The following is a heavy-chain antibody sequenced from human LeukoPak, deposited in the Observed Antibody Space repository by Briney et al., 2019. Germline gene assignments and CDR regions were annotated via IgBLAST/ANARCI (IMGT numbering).Heavy chain of an antibody. CDR3: AREGSYFGSGSPPLDY. Sequence: PSETLSLTCAVYGGSFSDYYWTWIRQAPGEGLEWIGEINHSGITNYNPSLKSRVTIPVDTSKNQFSLKLSSVTAADTAVYYCAREGSYFGSGSPPLDYWGQGTLVTVSS. D-gene: IGHD3-10*01. V-gene: IGHV4-34*01. J-gene: IGHJ4*02. CDR2: INHSGIT. CDR1: GGSFSDYY.